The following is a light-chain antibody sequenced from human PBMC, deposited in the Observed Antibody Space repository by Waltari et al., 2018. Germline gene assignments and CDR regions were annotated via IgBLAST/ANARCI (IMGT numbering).Light chain of an antibody. CDR3: QQRSNWPRS. Sequence: EIVLTQSPATLSLSPGERATLSCAASESVSTYLAWYQHKPGQPPRLLIYDASYRATGIPARFIGSGSGTDFTLTISSLEPEDFAVYYCQQRSNWPRSFGPGTKVEI. J-gene: IGKJ3*01. CDR2: DAS. V-gene: IGKV3-11*01. CDR1: ESVSTY.